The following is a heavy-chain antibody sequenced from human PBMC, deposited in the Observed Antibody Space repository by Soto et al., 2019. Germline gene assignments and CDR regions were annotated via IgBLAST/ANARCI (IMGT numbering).Heavy chain of an antibody. CDR1: GGSISSGGYY. V-gene: IGHV4-31*03. J-gene: IGHJ5*02. CDR2: IYYSGST. Sequence: SDTLSLTCTVSGGSISSGGYYWSWIRQHPGKGLEWIGYIYYSGSTYYNPSLKSRVTISVDTSKNQFSLKLSSVTAADTAVYYCARYIVQGGWFDPWGQGTLVTVSS. CDR3: ARYIVQGGWFDP. D-gene: IGHD2-15*01.